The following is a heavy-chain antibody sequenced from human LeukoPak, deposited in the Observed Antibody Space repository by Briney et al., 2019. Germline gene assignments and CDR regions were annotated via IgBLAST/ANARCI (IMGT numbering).Heavy chain of an antibody. CDR3: ARSRPTVTFDY. V-gene: IGHV4-31*02. D-gene: IGHD4-11*01. J-gene: IGHJ4*02. Sequence: PSETLSLTCTVSGSSISSGGYYWSWIRQHPGKGLEWIGYIYYSGSTYYNPSLKSRVTISVDTSKNQFSLKLSSVTAADTAVYYCARSRPTVTFDYWGQGTLVTVSS. CDR1: GSSISSGGYY. CDR2: IYYSGST.